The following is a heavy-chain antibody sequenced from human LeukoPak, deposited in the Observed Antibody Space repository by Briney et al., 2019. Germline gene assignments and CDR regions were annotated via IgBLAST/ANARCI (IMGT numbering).Heavy chain of an antibody. CDR2: IIPIFGTA. J-gene: IGHJ3*02. Sequence: SVKVSCKASGYTFTSYYMHWVRQAPGQGLEWMGGIIPIFGTANYAQKFQGRVTITADESTSTAYMELSSLRSEDTAVYYCASFGVTMVRGVIRHDAFDIWGQGTMVTVSS. CDR3: ASFGVTMVRGVIRHDAFDI. V-gene: IGHV1-69*13. CDR1: GYTFTSYY. D-gene: IGHD3-10*01.